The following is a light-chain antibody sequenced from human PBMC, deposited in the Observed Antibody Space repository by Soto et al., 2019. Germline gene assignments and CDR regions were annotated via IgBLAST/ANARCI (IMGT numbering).Light chain of an antibody. J-gene: IGKJ2*01. V-gene: IGKV1-5*03. CDR3: QQYDSLPYT. CDR2: KAS. CDR1: QSISSS. Sequence: DIQMTQSPSAMSASVGDRVTITCRASQSISSSLAWYQQKPGKAPKLLIYKASSLEGGVPSRFSGSGSGTHFSFTITGLRPEDIATYYCQQYDSLPYTFGQGTKVDIK.